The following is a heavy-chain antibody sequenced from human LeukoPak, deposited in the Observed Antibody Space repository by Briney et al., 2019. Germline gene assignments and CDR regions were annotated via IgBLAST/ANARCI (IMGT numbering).Heavy chain of an antibody. CDR1: GGTISSSSYY. CDR2: IYHSGST. CDR3: AREVDCSSTSCYKNTMGY. V-gene: IGHV4-39*02. Sequence: SETLSLTCTVSGGTISSSSYYWGWIRQPPGKGLEWIGSIYHSGSTYYNPTLQSRVTISVDTYKHHLSLKLSSLTAVDTAVYYCAREVDCSSTSCYKNTMGYWGQGTLVTVSS. J-gene: IGHJ4*02. D-gene: IGHD2-2*02.